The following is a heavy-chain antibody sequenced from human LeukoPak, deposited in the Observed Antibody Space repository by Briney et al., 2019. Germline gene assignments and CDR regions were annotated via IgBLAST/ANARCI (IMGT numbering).Heavy chain of an antibody. Sequence: KTGGSLRLSCAASGFTFSSYSMNWVRQAPGKGLEWVSSISSSSSYIYYADSVKGRFTISRDNAKNSLYLQMNSLRAEDTAVYYCARVWYSGSYPVDYWGQGTLVTVSS. CDR1: GFTFSSYS. D-gene: IGHD1-26*01. J-gene: IGHJ4*02. CDR2: ISSSSSYI. CDR3: ARVWYSGSYPVDY. V-gene: IGHV3-21*01.